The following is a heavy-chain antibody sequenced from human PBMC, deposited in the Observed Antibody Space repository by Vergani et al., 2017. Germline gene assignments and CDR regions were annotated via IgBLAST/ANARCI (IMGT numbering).Heavy chain of an antibody. CDR1: GYSITSGYY. CDR3: VRTVVLWFGETEDGGWFDP. Sequence: QVQLLESGPGLLKPSETLSPPCSVPGYSITSGYYWGWIRQPPGRGREWIGSIYHTGSAYYTPPLKSRVTVSVDTSRNQVSLKLNSVTAADTAVYYCVRTVVLWFGETEDGGWFDPWGQGTLVTVTS. CDR2: IYHTGSA. V-gene: IGHV4-38-2*01. J-gene: IGHJ5*02. D-gene: IGHD3-10*01.